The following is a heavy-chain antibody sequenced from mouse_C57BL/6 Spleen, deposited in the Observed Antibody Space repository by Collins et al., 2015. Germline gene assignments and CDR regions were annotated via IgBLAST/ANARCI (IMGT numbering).Heavy chain of an antibody. CDR2: INYDGSN. CDR1: ATPSPVVI. Sequence: DVQLQESGPGLVKPSQSLSLPALSLATPSPVVILELDPAVSRNKLEWMGYINYDGSNDCNPSLKNRISISRDTSKNQFFLKLNSVTTEDTVTYYCARGTTTTAMDYWGQGTSVTVSS. D-gene: IGHD1-1*01. CDR3: ARGTTTTAMDY. V-gene: IGHV3-6*02. J-gene: IGHJ4*01.